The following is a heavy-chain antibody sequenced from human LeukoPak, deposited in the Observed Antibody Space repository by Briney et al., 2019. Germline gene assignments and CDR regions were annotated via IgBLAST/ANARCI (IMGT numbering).Heavy chain of an antibody. CDR2: IFYSGGT. D-gene: IGHD6-13*01. Sequence: SETLSLTCTVSGGSNNSYYWSWIRQPPGKGLEWIGYIFYSGGTNYNPSLKSRVTISVDTSKNQFSLKLRSVTAADTAVYYCARVTGYMTEDYFDYWGQGTLITVSS. CDR1: GGSNNSYY. V-gene: IGHV4-59*01. CDR3: ARVTGYMTEDYFDY. J-gene: IGHJ4*02.